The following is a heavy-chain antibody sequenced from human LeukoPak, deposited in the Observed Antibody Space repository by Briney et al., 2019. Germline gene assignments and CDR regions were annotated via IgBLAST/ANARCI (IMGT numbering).Heavy chain of an antibody. CDR2: IYSGGKT. V-gene: IGHV3-53*01. J-gene: IGHJ4*02. D-gene: IGHD3-22*01. Sequence: GGSLRLSCVASGFTVSSNYLSWVRQAPGKGGEWGSFIYSGGKTYYGDSVKGRFTISRDNSNITLYLQMNTLRAEDTAVYYCARDLVDYYDSSENTFDYWGQGTLVTVSS. CDR1: GFTVSSNY. CDR3: ARDLVDYYDSSENTFDY.